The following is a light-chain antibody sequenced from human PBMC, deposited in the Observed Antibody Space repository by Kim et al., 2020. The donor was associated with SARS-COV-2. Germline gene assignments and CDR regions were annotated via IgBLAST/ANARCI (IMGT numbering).Light chain of an antibody. CDR2: EVS. J-gene: IGLJ2*01. Sequence: GQSVTISCTGTSSDVGGYNYVSWYQQHPGKAPKLIIYEVSKRPSGVPDRFSGSKSGNTASLTVSGLQAEDEADYYCSLYAGSNNLVFGGGTQLTVL. CDR1: SSDVGGYNY. V-gene: IGLV2-8*01. CDR3: SLYAGSNNLV.